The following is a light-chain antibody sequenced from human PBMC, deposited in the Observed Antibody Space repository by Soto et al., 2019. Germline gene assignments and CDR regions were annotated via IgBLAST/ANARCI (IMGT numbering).Light chain of an antibody. CDR2: EVS. V-gene: IGLV2-23*02. J-gene: IGLJ7*01. CDR3: CSYGGSRAV. CDR1: SSDVGSHNL. Sequence: QSALTQRASVSGSPGQSITISCTGTSSDVGSHNLVSWYQQHPGQAPKLMIYEVSKRPLGVSARFSASKSGNTASLTISGLQAEDAADYYCCSYGGSRAVFGGGTQLTVL.